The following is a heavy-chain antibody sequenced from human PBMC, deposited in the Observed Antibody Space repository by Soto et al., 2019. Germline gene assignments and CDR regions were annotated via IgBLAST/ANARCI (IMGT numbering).Heavy chain of an antibody. CDR2: IYWNDDK. Sequence: QITLKESGPTLVKPTQTLTLTCTFSGFSLSTSGVGVGWIRQPPGKALEWLALIYWNDDKRYSTSLKSRLTNTKYTSKNHVVLTMTLMDPVDTATYHCANIRYAYTCSSSYFDSWGQGSLVTV. V-gene: IGHV2-5*01. D-gene: IGHD3-16*01. CDR1: GFSLSTSGVG. J-gene: IGHJ4*02. CDR3: ANIRYAYTCSSSYFDS.